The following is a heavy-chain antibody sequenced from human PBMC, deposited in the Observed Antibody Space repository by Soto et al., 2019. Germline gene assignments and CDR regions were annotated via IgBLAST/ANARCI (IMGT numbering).Heavy chain of an antibody. CDR2: INHGGST. CDR3: ARGQLGDY. D-gene: IGHD1-1*01. CDR1: GGFFTGYY. J-gene: IGHJ4*02. Sequence: PSETLSLTCAVYGGFFTGYYWSWIRQPPVKGLEWIGQINHGGSTNYNPSLKSRVTMSVDTSKNQVSLKLSSLTAADTAVYYCARGQLGDYWGQGTLVTVSS. V-gene: IGHV4-34*01.